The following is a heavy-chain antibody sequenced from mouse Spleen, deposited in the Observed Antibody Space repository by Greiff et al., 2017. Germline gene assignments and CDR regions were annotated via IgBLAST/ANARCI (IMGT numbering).Heavy chain of an antibody. CDR3: ARLYGSSYDYAMDY. J-gene: IGHJ4*01. CDR1: GYSFTDYN. Sequence: LVKPGASVKISCKASGYSFTDYNMNWVKQSNGKSLEWIGVINPNYGTTSYNQKFKGKATLTVDQSSSTAYMQLNSLTSEDSAVYYCARLYGSSYDYAMDYWGQGTSVTVSS. V-gene: IGHV1-39*01. D-gene: IGHD1-1*01. CDR2: INPNYGTT.